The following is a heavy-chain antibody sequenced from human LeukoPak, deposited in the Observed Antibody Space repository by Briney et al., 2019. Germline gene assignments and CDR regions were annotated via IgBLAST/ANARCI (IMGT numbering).Heavy chain of an antibody. CDR2: ISYSGST. J-gene: IGHJ4*02. CDR1: GGYISSYY. Sequence: KPSETLSLTCTVSGGYISSYYWSWIRQPPGKGLEWIGYISYSGSTNYNPSLKSRVAISVDTSKNQFSLRLSSVTPEDTAVYYCASQYGSRQFDSWGQGTLVTVSS. CDR3: ASQYGSRQFDS. D-gene: IGHD3-10*01. V-gene: IGHV4-59*12.